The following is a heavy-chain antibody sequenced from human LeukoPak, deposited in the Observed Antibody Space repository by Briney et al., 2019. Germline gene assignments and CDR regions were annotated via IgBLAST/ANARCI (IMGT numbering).Heavy chain of an antibody. CDR1: GYTFTGCF. J-gene: IGHJ4*02. Sequence: ASVKVSCKASGYTFTGCFIHYVRQAPGQGLEWMGWIDPNSDNIRYSETFKDRVTMTRDTSTNTAYMELSWLRSDNTAVYYCARSAYNYGYVYFDHWGQGTLVIVSS. CDR2: IDPNSDNI. CDR3: ARSAYNYGYVYFDH. V-gene: IGHV1-2*02. D-gene: IGHD5-18*01.